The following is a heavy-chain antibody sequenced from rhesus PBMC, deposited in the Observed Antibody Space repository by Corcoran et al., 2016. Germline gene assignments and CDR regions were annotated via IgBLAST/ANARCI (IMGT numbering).Heavy chain of an antibody. CDR1: GGSISSSY. CDR2: IYGSGSST. CDR3: ASWSGSSYLKV. Sequence: QLQLQESGPGLVKPSETLSLTCAVSGGSISSSYWSWIRQAPGKGLEWIGYIYGSGSSTNYNPSLKSRVTLSVDTSKNQRSLKLSAVTAADTAVYYCASWSGSSYLKVWGRGVLVTVAS. V-gene: IGHV4-169*01. J-gene: IGHJ5-2*02. D-gene: IGHD4-29*01.